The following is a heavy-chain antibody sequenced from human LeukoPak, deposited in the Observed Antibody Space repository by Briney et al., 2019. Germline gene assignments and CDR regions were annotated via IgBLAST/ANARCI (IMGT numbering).Heavy chain of an antibody. J-gene: IGHJ4*02. V-gene: IGHV4-4*07. CDR2: IYTSGST. Sequence: PSETLSLTCTVSGASINGYYWSWIRQPAGKGLEWIGRIYTSGSTEYNPSLKSRVSISVDTSKNQFSLKLISVTAADTAVYYCAKLLSGASEYWGQGTLVTVSS. CDR3: AKLLSGASEY. CDR1: GASINGYY. D-gene: IGHD4/OR15-4a*01.